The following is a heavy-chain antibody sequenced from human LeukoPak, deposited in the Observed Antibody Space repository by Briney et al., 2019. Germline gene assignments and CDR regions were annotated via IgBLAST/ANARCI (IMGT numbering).Heavy chain of an antibody. V-gene: IGHV4-59*08. D-gene: IGHD6-19*01. J-gene: IGHJ4*02. Sequence: PSETLSLTCTVSGGSISSYYWSWIRQPPGKGLEWIGYIYYSGSTNYNPSLKSRVTISVDTSKNQFSLKLSSVTAADTAVYYCARGESGWYTYYFDYWGQGTLVTVSS. CDR1: GGSISSYY. CDR2: IYYSGST. CDR3: ARGESGWYTYYFDY.